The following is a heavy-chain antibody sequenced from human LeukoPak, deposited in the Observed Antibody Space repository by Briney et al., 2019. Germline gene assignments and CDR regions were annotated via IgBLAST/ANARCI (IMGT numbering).Heavy chain of an antibody. V-gene: IGHV3-7*01. Sequence: GGSLRLSCAASGFTFTSYWMSWVRQAPGKGLEWVANIKQDGSERYYVDSVKGRFIISRDNAKNSLYVQMNSLRVEDTAVYYCARGRSRYISSSDLDYWGQGTLVIVSS. D-gene: IGHD6-6*01. CDR3: ARGRSRYISSSDLDY. J-gene: IGHJ4*02. CDR2: IKQDGSER. CDR1: GFTFTSYW.